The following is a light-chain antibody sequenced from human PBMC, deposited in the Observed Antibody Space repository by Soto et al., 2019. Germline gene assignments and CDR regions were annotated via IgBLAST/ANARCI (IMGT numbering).Light chain of an antibody. Sequence: EIVMTQSPATLSVSPGERATLSCRASQSVSSNLAWYQQKPGQAPRLLIYGASTRATGIPARFSGSGSGTEFTLTISSLQSEDLAVYYCQQYNNWPFTFGPGTKVDFK. V-gene: IGKV3-15*01. CDR3: QQYNNWPFT. CDR1: QSVSSN. J-gene: IGKJ3*01. CDR2: GAS.